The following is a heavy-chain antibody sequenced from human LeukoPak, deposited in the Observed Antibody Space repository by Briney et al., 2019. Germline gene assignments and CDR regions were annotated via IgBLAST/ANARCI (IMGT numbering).Heavy chain of an antibody. CDR1: GYTFTSYG. J-gene: IGHJ3*02. V-gene: IGHV1-18*01. D-gene: IGHD3-16*02. CDR2: ISAYNGNT. Sequence: ASVKVSCKASGYTFTSYGISWVRQAPGQGLEWMGWISAYNGNTNYAQKLQGRVTMTTDTSTSTAYIELRSLRSDDTAVYYCAREGMITFGGVIVNPSAAKGSGAFDIWGQGTMVTVSS. CDR3: AREGMITFGGVIVNPSAAKGSGAFDI.